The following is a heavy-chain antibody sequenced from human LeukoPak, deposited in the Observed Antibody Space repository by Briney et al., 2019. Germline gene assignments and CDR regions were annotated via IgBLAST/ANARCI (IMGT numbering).Heavy chain of an antibody. V-gene: IGHV1-18*01. J-gene: IGHJ4*02. D-gene: IGHD1-26*01. CDR1: GYTFTSYG. CDR2: ISANNGNTKYNT. Sequence: ASVKVSCKASGYTFTSYGISWVRQTPGQGLEWMGWISANNGNTKYNTKYAQNLQGRVTMTTDISTSTAYMELRTLRSDDTAVYYCARDRDRSGSQSYWGQGTLVTVSS. CDR3: ARDRDRSGSQSY.